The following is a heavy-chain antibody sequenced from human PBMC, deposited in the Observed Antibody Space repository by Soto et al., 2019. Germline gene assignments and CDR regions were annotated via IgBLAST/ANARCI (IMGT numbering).Heavy chain of an antibody. V-gene: IGHV4-59*08. Sequence: SETLSLTCTVSGGSISSYYWSWIRQPPGKGLEWIGYIYYSGSTNYNPSLKSRVTISVDPSKNQFSLKLTSVTAADTAMYYCARPKTIGAAAGKGWFDPWGQGTLVTVSS. J-gene: IGHJ5*02. D-gene: IGHD6-13*01. CDR2: IYYSGST. CDR1: GGSISSYY. CDR3: ARPKTIGAAAGKGWFDP.